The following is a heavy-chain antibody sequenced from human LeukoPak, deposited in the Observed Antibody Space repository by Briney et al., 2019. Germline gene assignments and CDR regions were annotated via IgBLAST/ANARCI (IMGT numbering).Heavy chain of an antibody. J-gene: IGHJ3*02. Sequence: SETLSLTCTVSGGSISSYYWSWIRQPAGKGLEWIGRIYTSGSTNYNPSLKSRVIMSVDTSKNQFSLKLSSVTAADTAVYYCAREKTAYYYDSSGYSEGAFDIWGQGTMVTVSS. CDR2: IYTSGST. D-gene: IGHD3-22*01. CDR3: AREKTAYYYDSSGYSEGAFDI. CDR1: GGSISSYY. V-gene: IGHV4-4*07.